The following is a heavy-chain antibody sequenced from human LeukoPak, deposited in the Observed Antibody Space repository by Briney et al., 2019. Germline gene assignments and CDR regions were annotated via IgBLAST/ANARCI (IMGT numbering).Heavy chain of an antibody. D-gene: IGHD4-17*01. J-gene: IGHJ4*02. CDR2: ISGSGGST. CDR3: ARDRLHYGEYEKTFDY. CDR1: GFTFSSYG. V-gene: IGHV3-23*01. Sequence: GGSLRLSCAASGFTFSSYGMSWVRQAPGKGLEWVSAISGSGGSTYYADSVKGRFTISRDNSKNSLYLQMNSLRAEDTAVYYCARDRLHYGEYEKTFDYWGQGTLVTVSS.